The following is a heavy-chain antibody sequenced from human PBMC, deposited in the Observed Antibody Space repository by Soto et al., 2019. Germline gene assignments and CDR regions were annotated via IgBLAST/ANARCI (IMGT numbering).Heavy chain of an antibody. Sequence: QVRLQESGPGLVRPSQTLSLTCNVSGAPISSGGFYWSWIRQHPGKGPEWIGYIYNSGTTFYNPSPGSRVTMSLDATKNHFSLGLGSATVADTAVYYCAREPIITPRGVTQVDPWGQGTQVTVSS. V-gene: IGHV4-31*03. J-gene: IGHJ5*02. CDR1: GAPISSGGFY. CDR3: AREPIITPRGVTQVDP. CDR2: IYNSGTT. D-gene: IGHD3-10*01.